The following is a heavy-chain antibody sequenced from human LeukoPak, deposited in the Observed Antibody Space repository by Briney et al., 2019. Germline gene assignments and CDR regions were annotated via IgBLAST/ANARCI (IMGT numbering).Heavy chain of an antibody. CDR2: ISGSGGST. Sequence: GSLRLFCADSGFTLSSLAMSLVRQASGKGLEWVSAISGSGGSTYYADSVKGRFTISRDNSKNTLYLQMNSLRAEDTAVYYCAKETPFADYWGQGTLVTVPS. V-gene: IGHV3-23*01. J-gene: IGHJ4*02. CDR3: AKETPFADY. CDR1: GFTLSSLA.